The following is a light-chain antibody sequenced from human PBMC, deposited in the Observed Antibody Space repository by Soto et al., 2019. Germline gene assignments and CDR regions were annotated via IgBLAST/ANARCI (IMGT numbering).Light chain of an antibody. CDR3: QPCGSSLSGSV. V-gene: IGLV1-40*01. Sequence: QNVLTQPPSVSGTPDQSGTISCTGGSSNIGPGNDVHWYQHLPGTPPKLVIYSNTIRPSVNPDRFPGSGPGTSASLAITGRKAEDEAEYSCQPCGSSLSGSVVGSGTKVTVL. J-gene: IGLJ1*01. CDR2: SNT. CDR1: SSNIGPGND.